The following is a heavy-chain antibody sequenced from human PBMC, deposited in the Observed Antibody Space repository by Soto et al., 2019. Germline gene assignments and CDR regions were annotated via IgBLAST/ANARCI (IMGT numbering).Heavy chain of an antibody. CDR3: AKDTVGGYSFWSGYYSDGLDV. V-gene: IGHV3-23*01. Sequence: EVKLLESGGGLAQPGGSLRLSCVGSGFTFDSYAISWVRQAPGERLQWIAAISGSAGGTDYAHSVRGRFTISRDNAKKTVQMQMDSVRVEGTAVYFCAKDTVGGYSFWSGYYSDGLDVWGQGTLVSVS. CDR1: GFTFDSYA. CDR2: ISGSAGGT. D-gene: IGHD3-3*01. J-gene: IGHJ3*01.